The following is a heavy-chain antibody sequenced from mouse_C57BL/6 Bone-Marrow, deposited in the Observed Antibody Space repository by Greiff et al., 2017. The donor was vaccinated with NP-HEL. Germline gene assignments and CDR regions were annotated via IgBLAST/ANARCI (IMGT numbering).Heavy chain of an antibody. CDR3: ARGPPPRDYFDY. J-gene: IGHJ2*01. Sequence: EVKLVESGGGLVKPGGSLKLSCAASGFTFSSYAMSWVRQTPEKRLEWVATISDGGSYTYYPDNVKGRFTISRDNAKNNLYLQMSHLKSEDTAMYYCARGPPPRDYFDYWGQGTTLTVSS. CDR2: ISDGGSYT. CDR1: GFTFSSYA. V-gene: IGHV5-4*03.